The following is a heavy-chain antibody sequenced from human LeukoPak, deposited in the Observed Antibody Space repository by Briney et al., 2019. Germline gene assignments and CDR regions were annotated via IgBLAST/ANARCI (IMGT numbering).Heavy chain of an antibody. CDR3: ARQPRLGDYYGSGSLRWFDP. CDR1: GGSFSGYY. CDR2: INHSGST. V-gene: IGHV4-34*01. J-gene: IGHJ5*02. D-gene: IGHD3-10*01. Sequence: SETLSLTCAVYGGSFSGYYWSWIRQPPGKGLEWIGEINHSGSTNYNPSLKSRVTIPVGTSKNQFSLKLNSVTAADTAVYYCARQPRLGDYYGSGSLRWFDPWGQGTLVTVSS.